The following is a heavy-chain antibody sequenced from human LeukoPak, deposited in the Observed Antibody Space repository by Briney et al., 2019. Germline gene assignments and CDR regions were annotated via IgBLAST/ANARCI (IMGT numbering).Heavy chain of an antibody. D-gene: IGHD2-21*02. J-gene: IGHJ4*02. CDR2: ISGSGGST. V-gene: IGHV3-23*01. CDR3: ARDLVVTATY. CDR1: GFTFSSYA. Sequence: TGGSLRLSCAASGFTFSSYAMSWVRQAPGKGLEWVSAISGSGGSTYYADSVKGRFTISRDNSKNTLYLQMNSLRAEDTGVYYCARDLVVTATYWGQGTLVTVSS.